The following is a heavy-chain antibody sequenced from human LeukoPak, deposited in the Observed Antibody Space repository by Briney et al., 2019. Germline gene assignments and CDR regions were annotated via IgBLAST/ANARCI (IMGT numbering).Heavy chain of an antibody. CDR3: ARDIVVVPAAGRDYYYYYGIDV. Sequence: GGSLRRSCAASGFTFSDYYMSWIRQAPGKGLEWVSYISSSGSTIYYADSVKGRFTISRDNAKNSLYLQMNSLRAEDTAVYYCARDIVVVPAAGRDYYYYYGIDVWGQGTTVTVSS. J-gene: IGHJ6*02. CDR2: ISSSGSTI. V-gene: IGHV3-11*01. CDR1: GFTFSDYY. D-gene: IGHD2-2*01.